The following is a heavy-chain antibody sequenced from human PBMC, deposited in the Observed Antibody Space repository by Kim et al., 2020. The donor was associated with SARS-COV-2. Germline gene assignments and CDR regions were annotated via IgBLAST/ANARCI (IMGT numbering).Heavy chain of an antibody. CDR1: GYSFTSYW. CDR3: ARLALVVPAARAAFDI. CDR2: IDPSDSYT. Sequence: GESLKISCKGSGYSFTSYWISWVRQMPGKGLEWMGRIDPSDSYTNYSPSFQGHVTISADKSISTAYLQWSSLKASDTAMYYCARLALVVPAARAAFDIWGQGTMVTVSS. V-gene: IGHV5-10-1*01. J-gene: IGHJ3*02. D-gene: IGHD2-2*01.